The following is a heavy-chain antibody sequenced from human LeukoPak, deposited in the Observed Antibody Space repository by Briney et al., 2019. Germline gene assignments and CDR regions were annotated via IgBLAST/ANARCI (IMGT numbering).Heavy chain of an antibody. CDR3: ARQRADYFYYYVDV. CDR2: IYYSETT. V-gene: IGHV4-39*01. Sequence: SETLSLTCTVSGGSIGATNYYWGWLRPPPGKGLEWIGSIYYSETTYDNPSLQSRATISIETSKNQFSLKLSSVTAADTAVYYCARQRADYFYYYVDVWGKGTTVTVS. D-gene: IGHD3-9*01. CDR1: GGSIGATNYY. J-gene: IGHJ6*03.